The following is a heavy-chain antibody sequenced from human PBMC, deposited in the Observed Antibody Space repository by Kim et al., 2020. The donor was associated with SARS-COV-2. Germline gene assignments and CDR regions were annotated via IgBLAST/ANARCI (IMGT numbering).Heavy chain of an antibody. CDR1: GYTFISYD. V-gene: IGHV1-8*01. Sequence: ASVKVSCKASGYTFISYDMNGVRGATGQGLEWMGWMNPNSGNTSYAQKFKGRVAMTRNTSISTAYMELSSLRSEDTAVYYCARAPTWNYDPRPYYFDYWGQGTLVTVSP. CDR2: MNPNSGNT. D-gene: IGHD1-7*01. J-gene: IGHJ4*02. CDR3: ARAPTWNYDPRPYYFDY.